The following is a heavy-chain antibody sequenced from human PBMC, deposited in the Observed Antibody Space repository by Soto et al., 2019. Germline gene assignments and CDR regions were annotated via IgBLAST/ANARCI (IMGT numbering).Heavy chain of an antibody. J-gene: IGHJ6*02. CDR1: GYTFTSYG. Sequence: ASVKVSCKASGYTFTSYGISWVRQAPGQGLEWMGWISAYNGNTNYAQKLQGRVTMTTDTSTGTAYMELRSLRSDDTAVYYCARLGRITIFGVVKDYYGMDVWGQGTTVTVSS. V-gene: IGHV1-18*04. CDR3: ARLGRITIFGVVKDYYGMDV. CDR2: ISAYNGNT. D-gene: IGHD3-3*01.